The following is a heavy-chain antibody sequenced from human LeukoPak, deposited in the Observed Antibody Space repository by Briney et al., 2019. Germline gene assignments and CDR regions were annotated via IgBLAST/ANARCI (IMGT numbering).Heavy chain of an antibody. CDR2: IIPIFGTA. CDR1: GGTFSSYA. V-gene: IGHV1-69*01. J-gene: IGHJ4*02. CDR3: GRGGGVYYGSGSYAVDY. D-gene: IGHD3-10*01. Sequence: SVKVSCKASGGTFSSYAISWVRQAPGQGLEWMGGIIPIFGTANYAQKFQGRVTITADESTSTAYMELSSLRSEDTAVYYCGRGGGVYYGSGSYAVDYWGQGTLVTVSS.